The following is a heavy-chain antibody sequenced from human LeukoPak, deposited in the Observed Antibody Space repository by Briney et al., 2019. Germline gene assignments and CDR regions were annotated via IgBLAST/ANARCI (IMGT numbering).Heavy chain of an antibody. CDR3: AKGLWFGEFHPFDY. Sequence: GGSLRLSCAASGFTFDDYAMHWVRQAPGKGLEWVSGIRWNSGSIGYADSVKGRVTISRDNAKNSLYLQMNSLRAEDTALYYCAKGLWFGEFHPFDYWGQGTLVTVSS. CDR2: IRWNSGSI. CDR1: GFTFDDYA. D-gene: IGHD3-10*01. V-gene: IGHV3-9*01. J-gene: IGHJ4*02.